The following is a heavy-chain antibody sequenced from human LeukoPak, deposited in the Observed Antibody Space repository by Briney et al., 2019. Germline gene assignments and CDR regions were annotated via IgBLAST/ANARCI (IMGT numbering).Heavy chain of an antibody. J-gene: IGHJ3*02. D-gene: IGHD1-1*01. Sequence: EASVKVSCKASGYIFTGYYIHWVRQAPGQGPEWMGWINPDSGGTRYAQKFQGRVTMTRDTSISTACMDLTRLTSDDTAVYYCASPTPWNHDVFSIWGQGTMVTVSS. CDR3: ASPTPWNHDVFSI. V-gene: IGHV1-2*02. CDR1: GYIFTGYY. CDR2: INPDSGGT.